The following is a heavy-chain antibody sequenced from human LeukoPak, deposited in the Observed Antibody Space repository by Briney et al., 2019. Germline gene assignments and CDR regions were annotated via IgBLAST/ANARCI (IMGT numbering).Heavy chain of an antibody. D-gene: IGHD6-13*01. CDR3: ARQSRQELASDY. J-gene: IGHJ4*02. CDR2: ISSSGSTI. V-gene: IGHV3-48*03. CDR1: GFTFSSYE. Sequence: PGGSLRLSCAASGFTFSSYEMNWVRQAPGKGLEWVSYISSSGSTIYYADSVKGRFTISRDNAKNSLHLQMNGLRAEDTAVYYCARQSRQELASDYWGQGTLATVSS.